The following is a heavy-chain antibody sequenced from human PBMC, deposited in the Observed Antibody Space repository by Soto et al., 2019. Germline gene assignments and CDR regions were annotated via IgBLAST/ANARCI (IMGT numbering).Heavy chain of an antibody. J-gene: IGHJ5*02. Sequence: GESLKISCRTSGYKFTSSWMAWVRQKPGKGLEWMGIIFPSDSDTRYSPSFQGQVTISADRSTSTVFLQWASLKASDTAVYFCARKDKSGYFNWFDPWGQGTLVTVSS. CDR1: GYKFTSSW. V-gene: IGHV5-51*01. D-gene: IGHD3-22*01. CDR3: ARKDKSGYFNWFDP. CDR2: IFPSDSDT.